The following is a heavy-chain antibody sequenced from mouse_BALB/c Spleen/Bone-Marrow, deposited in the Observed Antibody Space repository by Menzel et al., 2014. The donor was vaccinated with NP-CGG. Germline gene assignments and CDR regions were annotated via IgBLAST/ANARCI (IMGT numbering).Heavy chain of an antibody. Sequence: DVKLVESGGGLVKPGGSLKLSCAASGFTFSDYYMYWVRQTPEKRLEWVATISDAGSYTYYPDSVKGRFTISRDNAKNNLYLQMISLKSEDTAMYYCARDGDYRYAWFAYWGKGTLVTVST. V-gene: IGHV5-4*02. J-gene: IGHJ3*01. CDR1: GFTFSDYY. CDR3: ARDGDYRYAWFAY. CDR2: ISDAGSYT. D-gene: IGHD2-14*01.